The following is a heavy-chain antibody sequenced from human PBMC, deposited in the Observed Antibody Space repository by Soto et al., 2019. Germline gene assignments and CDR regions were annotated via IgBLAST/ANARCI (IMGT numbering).Heavy chain of an antibody. CDR3: ARGHVLWFGARVRWFDP. CDR1: GGSFSGYY. D-gene: IGHD3-10*01. J-gene: IGHJ5*02. V-gene: IGHV4-34*01. Sequence: SETLSLTCAAYGGSFSGYYWSWIRQPPGKGLEWIGEINHSGSTNYNPSLKSRVTISVDTSKNQFSLKLSSVTAADTAVYYCARGHVLWFGARVRWFDPWGQGTLVTVSS. CDR2: INHSGST.